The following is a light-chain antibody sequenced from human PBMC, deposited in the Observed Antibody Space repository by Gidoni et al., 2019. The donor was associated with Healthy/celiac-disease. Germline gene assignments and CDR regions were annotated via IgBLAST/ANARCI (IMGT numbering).Light chain of an antibody. CDR2: DAS. Sequence: EIVLTQSPATLSLSPGERATLSCRASQSVSSYLAWYQQKPGQAPRLLIYDASNRATDIPASFSGSGSCTDFTLIISSLQPEDFAVYYCQQRSNWPPYTFGQGTKLEIK. J-gene: IGKJ2*01. CDR3: QQRSNWPPYT. V-gene: IGKV3-11*01. CDR1: QSVSSY.